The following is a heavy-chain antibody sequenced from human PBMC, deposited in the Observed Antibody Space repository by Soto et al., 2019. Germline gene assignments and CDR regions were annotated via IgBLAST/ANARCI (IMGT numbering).Heavy chain of an antibody. J-gene: IGHJ6*02. CDR1: GFTFSNAW. V-gene: IGHV3-15*01. Sequence: PGGSLRLSCAASGFTFSNAWMSWVRQAPGKGLEWVGRIKSKTDGGTTDYAAPVKGRFTISRDDSKNTLYLQMNSLKTEDTAVYYCTTDSGYDLMDYYGMDVWGQGTTVTVSS. D-gene: IGHD5-12*01. CDR3: TTDSGYDLMDYYGMDV. CDR2: IKSKTDGGTT.